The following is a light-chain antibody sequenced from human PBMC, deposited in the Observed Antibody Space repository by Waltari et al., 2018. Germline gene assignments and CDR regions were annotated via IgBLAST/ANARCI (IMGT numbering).Light chain of an antibody. CDR2: KTS. J-gene: IGKJ1*01. Sequence: EIVLTQSPATLSLSPGERATLSCRASQSVNSFLAWYQQKPGQAPRLLINKTSSGTTSIPSRFGGRGSRKDFALTSSRLEPEDFAVYYWQLGNRWPLTFGQGTKVEIK. V-gene: IGKV3-11*01. CDR3: QLGNRWPLT. CDR1: QSVNSF.